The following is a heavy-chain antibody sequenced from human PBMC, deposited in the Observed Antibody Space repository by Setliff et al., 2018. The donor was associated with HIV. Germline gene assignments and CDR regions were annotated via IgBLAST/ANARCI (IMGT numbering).Heavy chain of an antibody. Sequence: SEALSLTCAVYGGSLTGHYWSWIRQPPGKGLEWIGESNHGGGTNYNPSLKSRVTISVDTSKNQFSLKLSAVTAADTAVYYCARAPGEAYNFWSAYKVAGAFDIWGQGTMVTVSS. D-gene: IGHD3-3*01. CDR3: ARAPGEAYNFWSAYKVAGAFDI. CDR1: GGSLTGHY. V-gene: IGHV4-34*01. CDR2: SNHGGGT. J-gene: IGHJ3*02.